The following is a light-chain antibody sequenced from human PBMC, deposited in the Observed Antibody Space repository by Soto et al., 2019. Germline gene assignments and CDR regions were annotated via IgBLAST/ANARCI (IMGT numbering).Light chain of an antibody. Sequence: SVLTQPASVSGSPGQSITISCTGTSSDVGGYNYVSWYQQHPGKAPKLMIYEVSNRPSGVSNRFSGSKSGNTASLTISGLQAEDEAEYYCSSYTSSSTLEGVFGTGSKVTAL. V-gene: IGLV2-14*01. J-gene: IGLJ1*01. CDR2: EVS. CDR1: SSDVGGYNY. CDR3: SSYTSSSTLEGV.